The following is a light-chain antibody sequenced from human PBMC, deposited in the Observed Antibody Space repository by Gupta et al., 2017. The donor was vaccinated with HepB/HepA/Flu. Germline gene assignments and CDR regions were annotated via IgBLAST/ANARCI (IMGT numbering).Light chain of an antibody. CDR1: TGAVTNGHY. CDR3: LLDYSAARV. Sequence: QSAVSQEPSLTVSPGGPVPLTCGSNTGAVTNGHYPYWFQQKPGQVPRILIYNTNNKHSWTPGRFSGSLLGDKAALTLTGAQPEDEADYYCLLDYSAARVFGGGTKLTVL. V-gene: IGLV7-46*01. CDR2: NTN. J-gene: IGLJ2*01.